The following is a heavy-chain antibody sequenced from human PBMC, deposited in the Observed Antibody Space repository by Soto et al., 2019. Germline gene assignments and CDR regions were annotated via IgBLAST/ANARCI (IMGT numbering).Heavy chain of an antibody. CDR1: GFTFSSYG. CDR3: AKDTLVFVVVVAASPFDY. J-gene: IGHJ4*02. D-gene: IGHD2-15*01. V-gene: IGHV3-30*18. Sequence: QVQLVESGGGVVQPGRSLRLSCAASGFTFSSYGMHWVRQAPSKGLEWVAVISYDGSNKYYADSVKGRFTISRDNSKNTLYLQMNSLRAEDTAVYYCAKDTLVFVVVVAASPFDYWGQGTLVTVSS. CDR2: ISYDGSNK.